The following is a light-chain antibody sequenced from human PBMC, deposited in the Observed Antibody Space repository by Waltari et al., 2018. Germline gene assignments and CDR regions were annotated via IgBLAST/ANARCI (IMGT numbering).Light chain of an antibody. CDR1: QDINNC. J-gene: IGKJ4*01. V-gene: IGKV1-12*01. CDR3: QQAKSVPHT. CDR2: DAS. Sequence: DIQMTQSPSSVSASVGDRVTITCRASQDINNCLAWYQQKPGKAPNLLIYDASSLESGVPSRFSGSGSGADFTLTITSLQSEDFATYYCQQAKSVPHTFGGGTKVEIK.